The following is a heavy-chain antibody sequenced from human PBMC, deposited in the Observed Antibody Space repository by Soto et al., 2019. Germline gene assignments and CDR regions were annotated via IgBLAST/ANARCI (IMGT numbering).Heavy chain of an antibody. CDR2: INPYNANT. Sequence: QVQLVQSGTEVKKPGASVQVSCKTSGYTFTNHGINWVRQAPGQGLEWMGWINPYNANTNYAQKLQGRVTMTTDTSTATAYMALRSLTSDDTAVYYCARDRVAGIWGDAVDIWGQGTVVTVSS. D-gene: IGHD3-16*01. CDR3: ARDRVAGIWGDAVDI. J-gene: IGHJ3*02. CDR1: GYTFTNHG. V-gene: IGHV1-18*04.